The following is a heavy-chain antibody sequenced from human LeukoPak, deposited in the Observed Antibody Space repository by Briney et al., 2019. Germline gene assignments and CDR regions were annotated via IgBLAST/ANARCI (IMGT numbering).Heavy chain of an antibody. CDR1: GYSFSRFW. CDR2: LNEDGGIT. CDR3: TRDIGGRSAY. D-gene: IGHD3-16*01. V-gene: IGHV3-74*01. J-gene: IGHJ4*02. Sequence: GGSLRLSCEGSGYSFSRFWMHWVRQVPGEGLVWVSRLNEDGGITNYADFAKGQFTISRDNARNTLYLQMNSLSADDTAVYYCTRDIGGRSAYWGQGALVTVSS.